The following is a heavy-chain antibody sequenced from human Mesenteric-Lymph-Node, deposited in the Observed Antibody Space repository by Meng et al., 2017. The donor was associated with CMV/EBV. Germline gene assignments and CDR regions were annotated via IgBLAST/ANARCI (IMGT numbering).Heavy chain of an antibody. CDR1: GYSFTSYW. D-gene: IGHD2-2*02. Sequence: GGSLRLSCKGSGYSFTSYWIGWVRQMPGKGLEWMGNIYPGDSDTTYSPSFQGQVTISADRSSSTAYLQWSSLKTSDTAMYYCARVGSGYCSGTSCYMYYWGQGTLVTVSS. J-gene: IGHJ4*02. CDR2: IYPGDSDT. CDR3: ARVGSGYCSGTSCYMYY. V-gene: IGHV5-51*01.